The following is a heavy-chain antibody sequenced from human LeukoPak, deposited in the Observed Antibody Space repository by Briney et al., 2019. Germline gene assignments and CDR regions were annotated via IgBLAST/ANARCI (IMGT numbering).Heavy chain of an antibody. V-gene: IGHV3-9*01. CDR1: GFTFDDYG. CDR3: AKGAIDSSSWCYFDY. Sequence: GRSLRLSCTASGFTFDDYGMHWVRQVPGKGLEWVSGITWNGGNIGYADSVKGRFTISRDNAKNSLYLQMNSLRAEDTALYYCAKGAIDSSSWCYFDYWGQGTLVTVSS. CDR2: ITWNGGNI. J-gene: IGHJ4*02. D-gene: IGHD6-13*01.